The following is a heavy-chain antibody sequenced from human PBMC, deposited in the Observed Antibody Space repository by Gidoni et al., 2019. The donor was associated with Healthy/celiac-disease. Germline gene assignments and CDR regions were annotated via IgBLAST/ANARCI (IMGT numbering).Heavy chain of an antibody. CDR3: AREGVPAATLWGKLPNNWFDP. CDR2: INPNSGGT. Sequence: QVQLVQSGAEVKKPGASVKVSCKAYGYTFTGYYMHWVRQAPGQGLELMGRINPNSGGTNYAQKFQGRVTMTRDTSISTAYMELSRLRSDDTAVYYCAREGVPAATLWGKLPNNWFDPWGQGTLVTVSS. J-gene: IGHJ5*02. V-gene: IGHV1-2*06. CDR1: GYTFTGYY. D-gene: IGHD2-2*01.